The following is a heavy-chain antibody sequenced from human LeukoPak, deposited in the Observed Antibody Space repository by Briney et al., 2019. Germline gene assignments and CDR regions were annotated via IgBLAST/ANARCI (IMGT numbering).Heavy chain of an antibody. CDR3: AKPLAGAFDYYYYMDV. CDR2: ISSSRSYI. CDR1: GFTFSSYS. D-gene: IGHD3-3*02. J-gene: IGHJ6*03. V-gene: IGHV3-21*04. Sequence: GGSLRLSCAASGFTFSSYSMNWVRQAPGKGLEWVSFISSSRSYIYYADSVKGRFTISRDNAKNSLYLQMNSLRAEDTAVYYCAKPLAGAFDYYYYMDVWGKGTTVTVSS.